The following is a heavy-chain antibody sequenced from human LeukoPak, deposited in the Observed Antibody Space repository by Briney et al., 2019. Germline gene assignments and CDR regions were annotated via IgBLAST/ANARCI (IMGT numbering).Heavy chain of an antibody. CDR2: ISYDGSNK. Sequence: GSLRLSCAASGFTFSSYAMHWVRQAPGKGLEWVAVISYDGSNKYYADSVKGRFTISRDNAKNSLYLQMNSLRAEDTAVYYCARGRVRFLEWLPDYYDSSGYWVFDYWGQGTLVTVSS. D-gene: IGHD3-22*01. CDR1: GFTFSSYA. V-gene: IGHV3-30-3*01. J-gene: IGHJ4*02. CDR3: ARGRVRFLEWLPDYYDSSGYWVFDY.